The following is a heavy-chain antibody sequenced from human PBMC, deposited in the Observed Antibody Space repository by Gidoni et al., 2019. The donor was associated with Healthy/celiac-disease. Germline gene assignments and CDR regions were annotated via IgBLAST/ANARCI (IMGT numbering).Heavy chain of an antibody. CDR2: IYSGGST. V-gene: IGHV3-53*01. CDR1: GFTVSSNY. CDR3: ARSQRGYGWFDP. J-gene: IGHJ5*02. D-gene: IGHD5-18*01. Sequence: EVQLVESGGGLIQPGGSLRLSCADSGFTVSSNYMSWVRQAPGKGLEWVSVIYSGGSTYYADAVKGRFTITRDNSKNTLYLKMNSLRAEDTAVYYCARSQRGYGWFDPWGQGTLVTVSS.